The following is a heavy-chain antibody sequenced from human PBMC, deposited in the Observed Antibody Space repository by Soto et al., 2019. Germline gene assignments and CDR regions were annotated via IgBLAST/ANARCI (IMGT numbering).Heavy chain of an antibody. D-gene: IGHD2-21*02. CDR3: AVTPNCGRDCSAASYWYFDI. V-gene: IGHV3-23*01. Sequence: ESGGGLVQPGGSVRLSCAASGLTFGNYAMSWVRQAPGKGLEWVSAISGDSGRTYYADSVKGRFTISRDNAKNTLYLQMNTLRAEDPAVYYCAVTPNCGRDCSAASYWYFDIWGRGTLVTVSS. CDR1: GLTFGNYA. CDR2: ISGDSGRT. J-gene: IGHJ2*01.